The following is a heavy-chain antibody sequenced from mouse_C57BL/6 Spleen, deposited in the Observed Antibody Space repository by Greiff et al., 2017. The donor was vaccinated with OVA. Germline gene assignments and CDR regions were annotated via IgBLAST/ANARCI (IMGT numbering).Heavy chain of an antibody. CDR3: ASGVYDGYSY. CDR2: INPNNGGT. V-gene: IGHV1-26*01. J-gene: IGHJ3*01. D-gene: IGHD2-3*01. CDR1: GYTFTDYY. Sequence: EVQLQQSGPELVKPGASVTISCKASGYTFTDYYMNWVKQSHGKSLEWIGDINPNNGGTSYNQKFKGKATLTVDQSSSTAYMELRSLTSEDSAVYYCASGVYDGYSYWGQGTLVTVSA.